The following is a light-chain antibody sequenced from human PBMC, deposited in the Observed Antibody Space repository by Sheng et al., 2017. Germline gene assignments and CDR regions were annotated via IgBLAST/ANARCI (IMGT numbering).Light chain of an antibody. Sequence: IQMTQSPSSLSASVGDRVTITCRSSHNIANYLNWYQQKPGNAPKLLIDAASSLQSAVPSRFSGSGSGTHFTLTINSLQPEDFATYFCQQSYSPFSFGGGTKVEI. CDR2: AAS. CDR3: QQSYSPFS. J-gene: IGKJ4*01. V-gene: IGKV1-39*01. CDR1: HNIANY.